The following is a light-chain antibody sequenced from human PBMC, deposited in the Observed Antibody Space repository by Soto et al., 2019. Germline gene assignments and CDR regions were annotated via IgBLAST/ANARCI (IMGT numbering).Light chain of an antibody. J-gene: IGKJ4*01. CDR2: GAS. CDR1: QSVRSSF. V-gene: IGKV3-15*01. Sequence: EIVMTQSPATLSVSPGERATLSCRASQSVRSSFLAWYQQKPGQAPSLLIYGASTRAAGIPARFSGSGSGTEFTLIINSLQSEDFAVYYCQQYSNWPLTFGGGTKVDIK. CDR3: QQYSNWPLT.